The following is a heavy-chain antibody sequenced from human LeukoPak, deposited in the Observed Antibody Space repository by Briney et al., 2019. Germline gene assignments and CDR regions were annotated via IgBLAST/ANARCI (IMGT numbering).Heavy chain of an antibody. V-gene: IGHV1-18*01. J-gene: IGHJ5*02. CDR2: ISAYNGNT. CDR3: ARASQWLVSVYNWFDP. CDR1: GYTFTSYG. D-gene: IGHD6-19*01. Sequence: ASVKVSCKASGYTFTSYGISWVRQAPGQGLEWMGWISAYNGNTNYAQMLQGRVTMTTDTSTSTAYMELRSLRSDDTAVYYCARASQWLVSVYNWFDPWGQGTLVTVSS.